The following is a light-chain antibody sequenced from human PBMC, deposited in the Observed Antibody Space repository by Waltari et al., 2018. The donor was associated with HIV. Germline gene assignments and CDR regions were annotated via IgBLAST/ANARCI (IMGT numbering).Light chain of an antibody. CDR1: SANIGTNY. CDR3: ATWDANQWV. CDR2: NNG. Sequence: QSVLGQESSAFGTAGQRVVISCSATSANIGTNYVYWYQQFAGATPRLIIYNNGQRPSGVPDRFSGSKSGVSASLVISGLQSGDEATYYCATWDANQWVFGGGTKVSVL. J-gene: IGLJ3*02. V-gene: IGLV1-47*02.